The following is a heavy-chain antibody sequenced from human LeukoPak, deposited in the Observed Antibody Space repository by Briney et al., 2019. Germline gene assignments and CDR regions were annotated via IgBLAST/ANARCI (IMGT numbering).Heavy chain of an antibody. CDR1: GFTFSNYW. Sequence: GGSLRLSCAVSGFTFSNYWMHWVRQTPGEGLVWVSRINSDGSSTSYADSVKGRFTISRDNAKNTLYLQMNSLRAEDTAVYYCARGPSKYYYDSSGHIQHWGQGTLVTVSS. J-gene: IGHJ1*01. CDR2: INSDGSST. V-gene: IGHV3-74*01. D-gene: IGHD3-22*01. CDR3: ARGPSKYYYDSSGHIQH.